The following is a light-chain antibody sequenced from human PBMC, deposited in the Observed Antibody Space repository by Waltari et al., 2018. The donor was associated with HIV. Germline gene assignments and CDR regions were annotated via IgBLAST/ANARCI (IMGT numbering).Light chain of an antibody. Sequence: DIQMAQSPSTLSASIGHTVTITCRASQGISNSLAWYQHKPGQAPKLLVYGTSTLEDGVASRFSGIGSGTEYTLTRSSLQPEDSATYFCQQYYTLPYTFGQGTKLEI. J-gene: IGKJ2*01. CDR2: GTS. V-gene: IGKV1-NL1*01. CDR1: QGISNS. CDR3: QQYYTLPYT.